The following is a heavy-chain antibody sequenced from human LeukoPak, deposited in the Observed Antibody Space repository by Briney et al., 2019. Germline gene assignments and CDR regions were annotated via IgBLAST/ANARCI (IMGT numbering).Heavy chain of an antibody. CDR2: IIPIFGTA. CDR1: GGTFSSYA. CDR3: ARVSFNEYYFDY. D-gene: IGHD2-8*01. Sequence: SVRVSCKASGGTFSSYAISWVRQAPGQGLEWMGRIIPIFGTANYAQKFQGRVTITTDESTSTAYMELSSLRSEDTAVYYCARVSFNEYYFDYWGQGTLVTVSS. J-gene: IGHJ4*02. V-gene: IGHV1-69*05.